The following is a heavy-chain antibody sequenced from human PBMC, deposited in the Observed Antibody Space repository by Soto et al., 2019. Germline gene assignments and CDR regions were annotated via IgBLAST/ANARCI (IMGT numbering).Heavy chain of an antibody. CDR2: IIPIFGTA. CDR3: GRVTSSSPPYYYYGMDV. J-gene: IGHJ6*02. CDR1: GGTFSSYA. Sequence: QVQLVQSGAEVKKPGSSVKVSCKASGGTFSSYAISWVRQAPGQGLEWMGGIIPIFGTANYAQKFQGRVTITADESTSTAYMELSSLRSEDTAVYYCGRVTSSSPPYYYYGMDVWGQGTTVTVSS. V-gene: IGHV1-69*12. D-gene: IGHD6-6*01.